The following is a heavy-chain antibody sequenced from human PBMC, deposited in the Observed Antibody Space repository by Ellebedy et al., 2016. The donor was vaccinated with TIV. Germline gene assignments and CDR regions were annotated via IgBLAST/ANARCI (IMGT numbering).Heavy chain of an antibody. D-gene: IGHD4-23*01. Sequence: ASVKVSCKASGYNFIRYYIHWVRQAPGQGLEWLGLINPSDGGTNFAQKFQGRLTMTRDTSTSTVHIELSSLTSEDPAVYYCATFAGGNPPRREDYWGQGTLVTVSS. CDR3: ATFAGGNPPRREDY. CDR1: GYNFIRYY. J-gene: IGHJ4*02. CDR2: INPSDGGT. V-gene: IGHV1-46*01.